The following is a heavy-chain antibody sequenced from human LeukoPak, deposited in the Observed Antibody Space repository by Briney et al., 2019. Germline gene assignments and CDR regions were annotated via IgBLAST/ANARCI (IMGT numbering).Heavy chain of an antibody. J-gene: IGHJ6*03. CDR2: IGNTGSPT. CDR3: ARRFYYMDV. V-gene: IGHV3-23*01. Sequence: GGSLRLSCEPSGFPFSSYWMLWVRQAPGKGLEWVSSIGNTGSPTFYADSVKGRFTISRDNSKSTLHLQMHSLRVEDTAVYYCARRFYYMDVWGKGTTVTVSS. CDR1: GFPFSSYW.